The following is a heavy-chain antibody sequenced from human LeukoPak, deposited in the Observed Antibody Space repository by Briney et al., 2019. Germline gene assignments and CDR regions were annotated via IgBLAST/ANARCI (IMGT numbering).Heavy chain of an antibody. D-gene: IGHD3-3*01. CDR2: IYTSGST. CDR1: GGSISSYY. V-gene: IGHV4-4*07. J-gene: IGHJ6*02. CDR3: ASTSLWRPESFYYYGMDV. Sequence: PSETLSLTCTVSGGSISSYYWSWIRQPAGKGLEWIGRIYTSGSTNYNPSLKSRVTMSVDTSKNQFSLKLGSVTAADTAVYYCASTSLWRPESFYYYGMDVWGQGTTVTVSS.